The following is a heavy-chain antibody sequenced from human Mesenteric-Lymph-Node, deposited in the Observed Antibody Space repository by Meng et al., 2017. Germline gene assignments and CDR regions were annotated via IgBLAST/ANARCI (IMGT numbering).Heavy chain of an antibody. CDR3: ARRGDGSGYYLDS. D-gene: IGHD3-22*01. V-gene: IGHV3-30*03. CDR2: ISYAGSNK. Sequence: QVQLVESGGGVVQHGRSLRPSCTASGFTFSSYGMHWVRQAPGKGLGWVAVISYAGSNKYYADSVKGRFTISKDNSKSTLYLQMNSLRTEDTAVYYCARRGDGSGYYLDSWGQGTLVTVSS. J-gene: IGHJ4*02. CDR1: GFTFSSYG.